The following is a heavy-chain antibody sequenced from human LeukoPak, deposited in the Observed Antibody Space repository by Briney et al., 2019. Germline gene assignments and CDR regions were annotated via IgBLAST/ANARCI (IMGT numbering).Heavy chain of an antibody. Sequence: PGGSLRLSCAASGFTFTTYWMHWVRQVPGKGLVWVARIKGDGSSTRHADSMKGRFTISRDNAKNSLYLQLNSLRAEDTAVYYCAREMERGQLWLLYYYYGMDVWGQGTTVTVSS. D-gene: IGHD5-18*01. CDR3: AREMERGQLWLLYYYYGMDV. CDR2: IKGDGSST. J-gene: IGHJ6*02. V-gene: IGHV3-74*01. CDR1: GFTFTTYW.